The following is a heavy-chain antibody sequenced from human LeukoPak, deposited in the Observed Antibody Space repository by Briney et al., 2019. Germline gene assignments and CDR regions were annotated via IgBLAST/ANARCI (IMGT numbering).Heavy chain of an antibody. Sequence: SETLSLTCAVYGGSFSGYYWSWIRQPPGKGLEWIGEINHSGSTNYNPSLKSRVTISVDTYKNQFSLKLSSVTAADTAVYYCASDHCSGGSCYNWFDPWGQGTLVTVSS. CDR1: GGSFSGYY. CDR2: INHSGST. J-gene: IGHJ5*02. D-gene: IGHD2-15*01. CDR3: ASDHCSGGSCYNWFDP. V-gene: IGHV4-34*01.